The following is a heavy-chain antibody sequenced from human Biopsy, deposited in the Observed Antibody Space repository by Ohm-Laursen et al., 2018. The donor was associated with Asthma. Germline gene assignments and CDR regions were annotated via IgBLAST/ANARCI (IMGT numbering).Heavy chain of an antibody. V-gene: IGHV1-18*01. CDR1: GYTFNSAG. J-gene: IGHJ6*01. Sequence: SVKVSCKTSGYTFNSAGITWVRQTPGQGLEWMGWISVYNGNTKVAQKLQDRITMITDTSTSTAYMELRSLRPDDTAMYFCARAVDYSHYYGIDVWGQGTTVTVSP. CDR2: ISVYNGNT. D-gene: IGHD3-10*01. CDR3: ARAVDYSHYYGIDV.